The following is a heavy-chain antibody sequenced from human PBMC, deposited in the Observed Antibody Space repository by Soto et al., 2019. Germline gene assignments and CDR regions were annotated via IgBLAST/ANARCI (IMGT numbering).Heavy chain of an antibody. J-gene: IGHJ5*02. CDR3: ARDYYDSSDYTTNWFDP. V-gene: IGHV4-39*01. CDR1: GVSISSSSYY. D-gene: IGHD3-22*01. Sequence: PSETLSLTCTVSGVSISSSSYYWGWIRQPPGKGLEWIGSIYYSGSTYYNPSLKSRVTISVDTSKNQFSLKLTSVTAADTAVYYCARDYYDSSDYTTNWFDPWGQGTLVTVSS. CDR2: IYYSGST.